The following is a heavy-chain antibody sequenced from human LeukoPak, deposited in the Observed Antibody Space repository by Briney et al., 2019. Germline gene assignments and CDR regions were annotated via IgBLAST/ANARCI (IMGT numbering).Heavy chain of an antibody. J-gene: IGHJ6*02. V-gene: IGHV3-7*01. CDR1: GFTFRDYW. Sequence: AGGSLRLSCAASGFTFRDYWMTWVRQAAGKGLEWVASIEPDGSEKYYADSVKGRFTLSRDNVENSLYLQMNTLRVDDTAVYYCAQGHYHMDVGGHGTTVTASS. CDR2: IEPDGSEK. CDR3: AQGHYHMDV.